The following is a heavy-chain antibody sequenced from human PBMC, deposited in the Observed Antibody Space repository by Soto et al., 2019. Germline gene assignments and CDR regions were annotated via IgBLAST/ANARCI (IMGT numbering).Heavy chain of an antibody. J-gene: IGHJ4*02. V-gene: IGHV1-58*01. CDR2: IVVGSGNT. D-gene: IGHD6-6*01. Sequence: QMQLVQSGPEVKKPGTSVKVSCKASGFTFTSSAVQWVRQARGQRLEWIGWIVVGSGNTNYAQKFQERVTITRDMSTSTAYMALSSLRSEDTAVYYCAAGRSSIAALDYWGQGTLVTVSS. CDR1: GFTFTSSA. CDR3: AAGRSSIAALDY.